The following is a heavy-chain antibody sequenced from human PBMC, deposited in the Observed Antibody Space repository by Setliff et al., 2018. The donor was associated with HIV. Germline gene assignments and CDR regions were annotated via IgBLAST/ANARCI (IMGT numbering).Heavy chain of an antibody. CDR1: GGTLSNYG. D-gene: IGHD3-22*01. Sequence: ASVKVSCKASGGTLSNYGISWVRQAPGQGLEWMGGIIPILGTADYPQKFQGRVTITADESTSTVYMELSYLRSEDTAVYYCAREHRFSSGYYLYYFDYWGQGTQVTVSS. V-gene: IGHV1-69*13. CDR2: IIPILGTA. J-gene: IGHJ4*02. CDR3: AREHRFSSGYYLYYFDY.